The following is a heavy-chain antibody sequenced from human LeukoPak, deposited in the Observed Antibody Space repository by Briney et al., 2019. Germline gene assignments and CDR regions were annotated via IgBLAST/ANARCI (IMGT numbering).Heavy chain of an antibody. CDR2: INPSGGST. V-gene: IGHV1-46*01. Sequence: ASVKVSCKASGYTFTGYYMHWVRQAPGQGLEWMGIINPSGGSTSYAQKFQGGVTMTRDTSTSTVYMELSSLRSEDTAVYYCARVEVDGDYGYYGMDVWGQGTTVTVSS. J-gene: IGHJ6*02. D-gene: IGHD4-17*01. CDR1: GYTFTGYY. CDR3: ARVEVDGDYGYYGMDV.